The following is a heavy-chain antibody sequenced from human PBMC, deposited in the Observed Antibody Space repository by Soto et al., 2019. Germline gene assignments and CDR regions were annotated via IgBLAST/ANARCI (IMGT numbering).Heavy chain of an antibody. J-gene: IGHJ6*02. CDR1: GXXXXXXY. Sequence: QXQLXQWGAGLLKPSETXSLTCAVYGXXXXXXYXSXXRXPPXKGXEWIGEINHSGSTNYNPSLKSRVTISVDTSKNQFSLXLSSVTAADTXVYXXAXXXRXSXXXXXXGMDVWGQGTTVTVSS. V-gene: IGHV4-34*01. CDR2: INHSGST. CDR3: AXXXRXSXXXXXXGMDV. D-gene: IGHD5-18*01.